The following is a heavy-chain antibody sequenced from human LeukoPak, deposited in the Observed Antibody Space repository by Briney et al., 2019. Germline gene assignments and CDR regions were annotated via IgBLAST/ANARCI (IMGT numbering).Heavy chain of an antibody. CDR1: PDSITGRYC. Sequence: SETLSLTCGVSPDSITGRYCWNWVRQSPGKGLEWIGEIYHSSSPNYNPSLKGRVTISVDKSKNQFSLNLSSLTAADTAMYYCARCKTGGRSLDYWGQGTLVTVSS. CDR3: ARCKTGGRSLDY. V-gene: IGHV4/OR15-8*01. J-gene: IGHJ4*02. D-gene: IGHD7-27*01. CDR2: IYHSSSP.